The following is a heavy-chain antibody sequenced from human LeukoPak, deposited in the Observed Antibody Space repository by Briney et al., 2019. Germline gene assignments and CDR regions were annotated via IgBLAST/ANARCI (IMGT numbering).Heavy chain of an antibody. J-gene: IGHJ5*02. Sequence: VASVTVSCKVSGYTLTELSMHWVRQAPGKGLEWMGGFDPEDGETIYAQKFQGRVTMTEDTSTDTAYMELSSLRSEDTAVYYCATDLSSSLSFDPWGQGTLVTVSS. D-gene: IGHD6-13*01. V-gene: IGHV1-24*01. CDR2: FDPEDGET. CDR1: GYTLTELS. CDR3: ATDLSSSLSFDP.